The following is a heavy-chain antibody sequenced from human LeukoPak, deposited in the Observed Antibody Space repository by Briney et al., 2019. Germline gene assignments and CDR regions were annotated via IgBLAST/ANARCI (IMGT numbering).Heavy chain of an antibody. CDR2: IYTTGST. Sequence: SQTLSLTCTVSDGSISSGSYYWSWIRQPAGKGLEWIGRIYTTGSTNYNPSLKSRVTISVDTSKNQFSLKLSSVTAADTAVYYCARGILYYCSGGSCYSGHYFDYWGQGTLVTVSS. CDR1: DGSISSGSYY. J-gene: IGHJ4*02. V-gene: IGHV4-61*02. CDR3: ARGILYYCSGGSCYSGHYFDY. D-gene: IGHD2-15*01.